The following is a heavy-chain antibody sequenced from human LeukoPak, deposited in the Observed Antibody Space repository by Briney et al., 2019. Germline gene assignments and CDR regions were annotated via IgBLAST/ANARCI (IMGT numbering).Heavy chain of an antibody. J-gene: IGHJ4*02. Sequence: GASVKVSCKASGYTFTSYDINWVRQATGQGLEWMGRIIPILGIANYAQKFQGRVTITADKSTSTAYMELSSLRSEDTAVYYCARQRVATLDYWGQGTLVTVSS. V-gene: IGHV1-69*04. CDR3: ARQRVATLDY. CDR1: GYTFTSYD. D-gene: IGHD5-12*01. CDR2: IIPILGIA.